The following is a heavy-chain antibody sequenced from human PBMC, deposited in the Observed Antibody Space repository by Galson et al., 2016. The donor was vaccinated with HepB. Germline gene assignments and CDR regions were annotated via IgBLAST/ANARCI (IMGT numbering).Heavy chain of an antibody. CDR2: IYYSGNT. CDR1: GGSLSRGSYY. CDR3: ARRTLQPSFDY. Sequence: SETLSLTCTVSGGSLSRGSYYWSWIRQPPGKGLEWIGSIYYSGNTYNNPSLKARVSMSVDTSKNYFSLELSSVTAADTAVYYCARRTLQPSFDYWGQGTPVSVSS. J-gene: IGHJ4*02. V-gene: IGHV4-39*02. D-gene: IGHD1-14*01.